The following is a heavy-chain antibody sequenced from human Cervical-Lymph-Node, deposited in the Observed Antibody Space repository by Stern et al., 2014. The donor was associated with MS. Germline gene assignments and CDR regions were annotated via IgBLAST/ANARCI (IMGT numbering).Heavy chain of an antibody. Sequence: QVTLKESGPALVKPTQTLTLTCTFSGFSLSTSGMRVSWIRQPPGKALEWLARIGWDDEKFYSTFLQNRLIIAKDTSKNQVVLTMTNMDPVDTATYYCARSPPYYEFWNDYYYFDYWGQGTLVAVSS. J-gene: IGHJ4*02. V-gene: IGHV2-70*04. D-gene: IGHD3-3*01. CDR3: ARSPPYYEFWNDYYYFDY. CDR1: GFSLSTSGMR. CDR2: IGWDDEK.